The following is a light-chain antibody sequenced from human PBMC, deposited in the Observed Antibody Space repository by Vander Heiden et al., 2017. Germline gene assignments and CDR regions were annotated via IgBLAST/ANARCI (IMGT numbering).Light chain of an antibody. CDR2: KAS. CDR1: QSISSW. CDR3: QQYNSYSWT. V-gene: IGKV1-5*03. Sequence: PSTLSASVGDRVTITCRASQSISSWLAWYQQKPGKAPKLLIYKASSLESGVPSRFSGSGSGTVFTLTISSLQPDDFATYYCQQYNSYSWTFGQGTKVEIK. J-gene: IGKJ1*01.